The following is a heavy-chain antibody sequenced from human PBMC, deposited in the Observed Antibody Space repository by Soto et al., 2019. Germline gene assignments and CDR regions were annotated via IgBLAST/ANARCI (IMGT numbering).Heavy chain of an antibody. D-gene: IGHD2-21*02. J-gene: IGHJ4*02. CDR1: GYTFTSYG. V-gene: IGHV1-18*01. CDR2: ISAYNGNT. CDR3: ARDKGYCGGDCYSSSFDY. Sequence: QVQLVQSGAEVKKPGASVKVSCKASGYTFTSYGISWVRQAPGQGLEWMGWISAYNGNTNYAQKLQGRVTMTTDTSTSTPYMELRSLRSDDTAVYYCARDKGYCGGDCYSSSFDYWGQGTLVTVSS.